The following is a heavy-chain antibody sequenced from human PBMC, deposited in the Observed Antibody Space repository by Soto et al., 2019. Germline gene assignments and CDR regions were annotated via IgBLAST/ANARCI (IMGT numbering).Heavy chain of an antibody. D-gene: IGHD2-2*01. Sequence: SETLSLTCTVSGGSISSYYWSWIRQPPGKGLEWIGYIYYSGSTNYNPSLKSRVTISVDTSKNQFSLRLSSVTAADTAVYYCARGGGYCRSTSCSREGWRWFDPWGHGTLVTVSS. CDR2: IYYSGST. V-gene: IGHV4-59*01. CDR1: GGSISSYY. CDR3: ARGGGYCRSTSCSREGWRWFDP. J-gene: IGHJ5*02.